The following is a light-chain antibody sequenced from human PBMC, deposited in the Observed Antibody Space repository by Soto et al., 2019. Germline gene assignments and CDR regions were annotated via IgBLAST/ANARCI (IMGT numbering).Light chain of an antibody. V-gene: IGLV2-23*02. CDR1: NSDIGNYNI. CDR3: KSYAGSNTYV. J-gene: IGLJ1*01. CDR2: EVT. Sequence: QSALTQPASVSGSPGQSITISCTGSNSDIGNYNIVSWYQQHPDKAPQLIIYEVTKRPSGVSNRFSGSKSGNTASLTISGLQAADEADYFCKSYAGSNTYVFGSGTKVTVL.